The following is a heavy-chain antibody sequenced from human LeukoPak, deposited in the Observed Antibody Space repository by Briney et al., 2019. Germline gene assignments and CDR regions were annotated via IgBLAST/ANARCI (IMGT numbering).Heavy chain of an antibody. V-gene: IGHV3-48*01. CDR1: GFTFSAYS. D-gene: IGHD4-11*01. CDR3: ARDQAYSFDY. J-gene: IGHJ4*02. Sequence: GGSLRLSCAASGFTFSAYSMNWVRQAPEKGLEWVSYIGSSSSPIYYADSVKGRFTISRDNAKHSLYLQMDSRRAEDTAVYYCARDQAYSFDYWGQGTLVTVSS. CDR2: IGSSSSPI.